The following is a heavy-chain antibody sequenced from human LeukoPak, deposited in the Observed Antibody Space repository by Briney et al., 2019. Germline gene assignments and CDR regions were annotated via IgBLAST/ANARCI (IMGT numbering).Heavy chain of an antibody. Sequence: PGGSLRLSCAASGFTFSSYGMHWVRQAPDKGLEWVAVISYDGSNEYYTDSVKGRFTISRDDSKNTLYLQMNSLRAEDTAVYYCAKQRSGGSGWCMDYWGQGTLVTVSS. J-gene: IGHJ4*02. V-gene: IGHV3-30*18. CDR3: AKQRSGGSGWCMDY. D-gene: IGHD6-19*01. CDR2: ISYDGSNE. CDR1: GFTFSSYG.